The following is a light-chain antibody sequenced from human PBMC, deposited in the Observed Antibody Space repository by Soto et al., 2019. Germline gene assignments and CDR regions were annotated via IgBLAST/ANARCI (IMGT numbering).Light chain of an antibody. CDR3: KPYDNLPQYS. CDR2: DAS. Sequence: DIQMSQSPSSLSASVGDRVTITCQASQDISTYLNWYQQKPGKAPKLLIYDASNLETEFPSRFSGSGSGTDLTCTIGGRQAEDNSTYEGKPYDNLPQYSFGQGPKLEIK. J-gene: IGKJ2*03. V-gene: IGKV1-33*01. CDR1: QDISTY.